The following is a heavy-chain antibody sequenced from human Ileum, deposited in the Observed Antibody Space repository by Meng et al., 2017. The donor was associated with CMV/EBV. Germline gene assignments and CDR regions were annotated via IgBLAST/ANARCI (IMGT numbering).Heavy chain of an antibody. CDR3: LASAGGY. CDR1: GFYFPSYA. D-gene: IGHD6-25*01. Sequence: GESLKISCAASGFYFPSYALSWVRQAPGKGLEWISAISGHGANSYYADSVKGRFIISRDNSENILYLQMNGLRADDTATYYCLASAGGYWGQGTLVTVSS. CDR2: ISGHGANS. V-gene: IGHV3-23*01. J-gene: IGHJ4*02.